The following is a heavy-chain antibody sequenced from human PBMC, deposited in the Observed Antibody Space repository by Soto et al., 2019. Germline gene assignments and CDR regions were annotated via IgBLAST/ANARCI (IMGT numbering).Heavy chain of an antibody. J-gene: IGHJ3*02. Sequence: SVKVSCKTSGGTFSSYAISWLRQAPGEGVEWMGGIIPIFGTANYAQKFQGRVTITADESTSTAYMELSSLRSEDTAVYYCARIPDDSSGYYSVGPFDIWGQGTMVTASS. V-gene: IGHV1-69*13. CDR1: GGTFSSYA. CDR2: IIPIFGTA. CDR3: ARIPDDSSGYYSVGPFDI. D-gene: IGHD3-22*01.